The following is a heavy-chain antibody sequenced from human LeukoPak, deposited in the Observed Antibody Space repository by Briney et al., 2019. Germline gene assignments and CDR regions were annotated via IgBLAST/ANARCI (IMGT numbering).Heavy chain of an antibody. V-gene: IGHV3-9*01. CDR2: ISWNSGSI. CDR1: GFTFDDYA. J-gene: IGHJ4*02. CDR3: AREDTVVPAVVDY. Sequence: GGSLRLSCAASGFTFDDYAMHWVRQAPGKGLEWVSGISWNSGSIGYADSVKGRFTISRDNAKNSLYLQMNSLRAEDTAVYYCAREDTVVPAVVDYRGQGTLVTVSS. D-gene: IGHD2-2*01.